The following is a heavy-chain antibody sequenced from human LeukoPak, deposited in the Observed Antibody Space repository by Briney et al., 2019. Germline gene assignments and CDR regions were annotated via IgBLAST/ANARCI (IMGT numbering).Heavy chain of an antibody. V-gene: IGHV3-23*01. D-gene: IGHD3-10*01. Sequence: GGSLRLSCAASAVTFGNYAMNWVRQAAGKGLEWVSGLSGSGASTYYADSVKGRFTISRDNSKNTLYLQMNRLRAGDTAVYYCAKGSDRSGSYYLDYWGQGTLVTVSS. CDR3: AKGSDRSGSYYLDY. CDR1: AVTFGNYA. CDR2: LSGSGAST. J-gene: IGHJ4*02.